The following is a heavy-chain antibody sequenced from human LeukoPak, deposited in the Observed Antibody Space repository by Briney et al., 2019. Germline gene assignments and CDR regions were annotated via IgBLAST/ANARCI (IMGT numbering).Heavy chain of an antibody. V-gene: IGHV4-59*01. CDR2: IYYSGST. Sequence: SETLSLTCTVSGGSISSYYWSWIRQPPGKGLEWIGYIYYSGSTNYNPSLKSRVTISVDTSKNQFSLKLSSMTAADTAVYYCARDKLGWYFDLWGRGTLVTVSS. D-gene: IGHD7-27*01. CDR3: ARDKLGWYFDL. CDR1: GGSISSYY. J-gene: IGHJ2*01.